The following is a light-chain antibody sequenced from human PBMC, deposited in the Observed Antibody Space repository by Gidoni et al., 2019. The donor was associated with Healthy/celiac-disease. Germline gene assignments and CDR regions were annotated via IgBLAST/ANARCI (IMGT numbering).Light chain of an antibody. V-gene: IGLV3-1*01. J-gene: IGLJ2*01. CDR2: QDS. CDR1: NLGDKY. Sequence: SYELTQPPSVSVSPGQTASITCSGDNLGDKYACWYQQKPGQSPVLVIYQDSKRPSGIPERFSGSNSGNTATLTISGTQAMDEADYYCQAWDSSIAVFGGGTKLTVL. CDR3: QAWDSSIAV.